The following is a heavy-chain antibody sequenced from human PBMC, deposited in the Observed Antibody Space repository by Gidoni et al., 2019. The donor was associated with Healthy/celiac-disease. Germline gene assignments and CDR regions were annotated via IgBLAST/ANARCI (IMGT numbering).Heavy chain of an antibody. CDR2: IGTNGCST. D-gene: IGHD2-15*01. Sequence: EVQLVESGGGLGQQGGSLRLAGSASGFTFSSFAMHWVRQAPGKGLEYVSGIGTNGCSTYYADSVKGRFTISRDNSKNTLYLQMSNLRVEDTAVYSCVNGREVAGRFDYWGQGALVTVSS. V-gene: IGHV3-64D*06. J-gene: IGHJ4*02. CDR1: GFTFSSFA. CDR3: VNGREVAGRFDY.